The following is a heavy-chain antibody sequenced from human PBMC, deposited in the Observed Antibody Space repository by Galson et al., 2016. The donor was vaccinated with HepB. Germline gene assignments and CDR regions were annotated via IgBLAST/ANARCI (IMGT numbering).Heavy chain of an antibody. CDR1: GYAFSSYG. J-gene: IGHJ4*02. Sequence: SVKVSCKASGYAFSSYGITWVRQAPGQGLEWLGWINGYNDDSNYAQKFQGRLILTIDPSTKPAYMELRSLRTDDTAMYYCARETMIRADYWGQGTLVTVSS. CDR3: ARETMIRADY. CDR2: INGYNDDS. D-gene: IGHD3-10*01. V-gene: IGHV1-18*01.